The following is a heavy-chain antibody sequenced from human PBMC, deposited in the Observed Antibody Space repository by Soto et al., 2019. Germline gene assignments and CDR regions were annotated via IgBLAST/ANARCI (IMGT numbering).Heavy chain of an antibody. J-gene: IGHJ4*02. V-gene: IGHV4-59*01. CDR3: TKYRRTDAEGYSFDY. CDR1: GGSISGSY. CDR2: IHSSGST. D-gene: IGHD2-15*01. Sequence: SETLSLTCTVYGGSISGSYWSCIRQTPGKVLEWDGYIHSSGSTNYNPSLKSRVTMSVDSAKNQFSLQLSSVTAADTVLYFCTKYRRTDAEGYSFDYWGQGALVTVSS.